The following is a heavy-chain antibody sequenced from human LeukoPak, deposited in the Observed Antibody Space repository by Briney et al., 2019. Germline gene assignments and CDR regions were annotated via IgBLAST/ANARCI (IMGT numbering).Heavy chain of an antibody. V-gene: IGHV5-51*01. D-gene: IGHD2-8*01. CDR2: IYPGDSDT. J-gene: IGHJ4*02. CDR3: ARRGLMLPTGNYYFDY. Sequence: GESLKISCQGSGYSFTSYWIGWVREMPGKGLEWMGIIYPGDSDTRYSPSFQDQVTISADKSISTAYLQWSSLKASDTAMYYCARRGLMLPTGNYYFDYWGQGTLVTVSS. CDR1: GYSFTSYW.